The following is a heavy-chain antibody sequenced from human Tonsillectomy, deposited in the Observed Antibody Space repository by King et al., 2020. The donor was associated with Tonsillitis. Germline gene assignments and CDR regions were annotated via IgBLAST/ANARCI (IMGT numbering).Heavy chain of an antibody. CDR2: ISITSSYI. J-gene: IGHJ1*01. D-gene: IGHD3-16*02. Sequence: VQLVESGGGLVKPGGSLRLSCAASGFTFSSYSMNWVRQAPGKGLEWVSSISITSSYIYYADSLKGRFTISRDNAKNSLYLQMNSLRAEDTAVYYCARGVPYYDYVWGSYQEYFQHWGQGTLVTVSS. CDR1: GFTFSSYS. CDR3: ARGVPYYDYVWGSYQEYFQH. V-gene: IGHV3-21*01.